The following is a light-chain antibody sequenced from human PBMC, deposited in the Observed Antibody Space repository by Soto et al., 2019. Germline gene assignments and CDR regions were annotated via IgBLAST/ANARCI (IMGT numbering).Light chain of an antibody. CDR1: SSDVGSYNL. CDR3: CSYAVSSTYVV. J-gene: IGLJ2*01. Sequence: QSVLTQPASVSGSPGQSITISCTGTSSDVGSYNLVSWYQQHPGKAPKLMIYEVSKRPSGVSNRFSGSKSGNTASLTISGLQVEEGDDYYCCSYAVSSTYVVSGGGPRLTAL. CDR2: EVS. V-gene: IGLV2-23*02.